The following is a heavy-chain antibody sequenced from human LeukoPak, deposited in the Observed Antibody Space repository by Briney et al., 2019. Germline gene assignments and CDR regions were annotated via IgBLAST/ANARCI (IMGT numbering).Heavy chain of an antibody. CDR2: INHSGST. J-gene: IGHJ4*02. Sequence: SETLSLTCAVYGGSFSGYYWSWIRQPPGKGLEWIGEINHSGSTNYNPSLKSRVTISVDTSKNQFSLKLSSVTAADTAVYYCARGPPLGYYDSSGYFDPTFDYWGQGTLVTVSS. CDR1: GGSFSGYY. CDR3: ARGPPLGYYDSSGYFDPTFDY. V-gene: IGHV4-34*01. D-gene: IGHD3-22*01.